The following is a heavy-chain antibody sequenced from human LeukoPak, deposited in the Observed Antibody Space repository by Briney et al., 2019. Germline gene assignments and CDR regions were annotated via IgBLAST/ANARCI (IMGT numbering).Heavy chain of an antibody. D-gene: IGHD3-10*01. Sequence: SETLSLTCRVSGASISGYYWSWIRQPPGKGLEWIGYIYYSGSTNYNPSLKSRVTISVDTSKNQFSLKLSSVTAADTAVYYCARGSFGELLWAAHFDYWGQGTLVTVSS. CDR2: IYYSGST. CDR1: GASISGYY. CDR3: ARGSFGELLWAAHFDY. J-gene: IGHJ4*02. V-gene: IGHV4-59*01.